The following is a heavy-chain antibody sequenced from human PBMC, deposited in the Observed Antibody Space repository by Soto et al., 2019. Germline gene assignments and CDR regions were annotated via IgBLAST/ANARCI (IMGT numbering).Heavy chain of an antibody. V-gene: IGHV3-7*01. J-gene: IGHJ4*02. CDR2: IKQDGSEK. Sequence: PWGSLRLSCAASGFTFSSYWMSWVRQAPGKGLEWVANIKQDGSEKYYVDSVKGRFTISRDNAKNSLYLQMNSLRAEDTAVYYCARDDWFGESNFDYWGQGTLVTVSS. CDR3: ARDDWFGESNFDY. CDR1: GFTFSSYW. D-gene: IGHD3-10*01.